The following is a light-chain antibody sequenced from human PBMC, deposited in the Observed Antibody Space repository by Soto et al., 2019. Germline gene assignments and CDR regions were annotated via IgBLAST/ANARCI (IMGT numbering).Light chain of an antibody. CDR2: DAS. V-gene: IGKV1-5*01. J-gene: IGKJ1*01. Sequence: DIQMTQSPSTLSASVGDRVTITCRASQSISTWLAWYQQKPGKAPKLQIFDASTLQSGVPSRFSGSGSGTEFTLTISSLQPDDFATYYCQQYNTFSTFGQGTKVDIK. CDR3: QQYNTFST. CDR1: QSISTW.